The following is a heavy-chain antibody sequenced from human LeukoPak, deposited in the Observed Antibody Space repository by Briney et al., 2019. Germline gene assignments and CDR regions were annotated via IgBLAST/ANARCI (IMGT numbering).Heavy chain of an antibody. Sequence: GLSLRLSYVTSLLALRRHFMLWVRDAPGNGLEGGADVGYDGNTQYYAGSVKGRFTISRDNSKNTLYLQMNSLRAEDTAVYCWARGYEGLGVVTDKSFDLWGQGTLVTVSS. J-gene: IGHJ4*02. CDR3: ARGYEGLGVVTDKSFDL. CDR2: VGYDGNTQ. CDR1: LLALRRHF. D-gene: IGHD3/OR15-3a*01. V-gene: IGHV3-33*04.